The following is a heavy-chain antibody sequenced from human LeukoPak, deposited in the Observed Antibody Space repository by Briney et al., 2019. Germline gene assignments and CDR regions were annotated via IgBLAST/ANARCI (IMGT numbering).Heavy chain of an antibody. J-gene: IGHJ4*02. Sequence: SETLSLTCTVSGGSISSSSYYWGWIRQPPGTGLEWIGSIYYSGSTYYNPSLKSRVTISVDTSKNQFSLKLSSVTAADTAVYYCARGSALGGYDFWSGYSYYFDYWGQGTLVTVSS. CDR2: IYYSGST. D-gene: IGHD3-3*01. V-gene: IGHV4-39*07. CDR1: GGSISSSSYY. CDR3: ARGSALGGYDFWSGYSYYFDY.